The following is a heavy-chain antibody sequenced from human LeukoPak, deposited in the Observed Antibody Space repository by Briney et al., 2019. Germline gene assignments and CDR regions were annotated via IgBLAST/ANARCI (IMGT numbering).Heavy chain of an antibody. CDR3: AKDMYSSGWYFDY. Sequence: PGGSLRLSCAASGFTFDDYAMHWVRQAPGKGLEWVSGISWNSGSIGYADSVKGRFTISRDSAKNSLYLQMNSLRAEDTALYYCAKDMYSSGWYFDYWGQGTLVTVSS. CDR2: ISWNSGSI. V-gene: IGHV3-9*01. J-gene: IGHJ4*02. CDR1: GFTFDDYA. D-gene: IGHD6-19*01.